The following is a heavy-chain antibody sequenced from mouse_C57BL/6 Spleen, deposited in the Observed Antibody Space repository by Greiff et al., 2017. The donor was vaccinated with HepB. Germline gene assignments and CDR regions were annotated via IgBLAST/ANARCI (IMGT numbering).Heavy chain of an antibody. CDR2: IYPSDSET. CDR3: ARELLYYFDY. CDR1: GYTFTSYW. V-gene: IGHV1-61*01. D-gene: IGHD1-1*01. J-gene: IGHJ2*01. Sequence: VQLQESGAELVRPGSSVKLSCKASGYTFTSYWMDWVKQRPGQGLEWIGNIYPSDSETHYNQKFKDKATLTVDKSSSTAYMQLSSLTSEDSAVYYCARELLYYFDYWGQGTTLTVSS.